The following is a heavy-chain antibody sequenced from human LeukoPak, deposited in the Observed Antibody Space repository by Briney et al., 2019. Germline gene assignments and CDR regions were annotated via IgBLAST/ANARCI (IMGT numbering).Heavy chain of an antibody. CDR1: GYTFTSDD. Sequence: ASRKGSCKASGYTFTSDDVKWVRQATGQGLEWMGWMNPNSGNTGYAQKFQGRVTMTRNTSISTAYMELSSLRSEDTAVYYCARGYSSGWYGDFDYWGQGTLVTVSS. CDR3: ARGYSSGWYGDFDY. CDR2: MNPNSGNT. D-gene: IGHD6-19*01. J-gene: IGHJ4*02. V-gene: IGHV1-8*01.